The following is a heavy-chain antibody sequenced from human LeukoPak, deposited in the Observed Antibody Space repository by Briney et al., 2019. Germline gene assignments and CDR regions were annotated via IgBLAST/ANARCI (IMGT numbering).Heavy chain of an antibody. Sequence: ASVKVSCKASGYTFTGYYMHWVRQAPGQGLEWMGWINPNSGGTNYAQKFQGRVTMTRDTSISTAYMELSRLRSDDTAVYYCARDMSYYDSSGYYYVLAAFDIWGQGTMVIVSS. CDR3: ARDMSYYDSSGYYYVLAAFDI. CDR2: INPNSGGT. J-gene: IGHJ3*02. V-gene: IGHV1-2*02. CDR1: GYTFTGYY. D-gene: IGHD3-22*01.